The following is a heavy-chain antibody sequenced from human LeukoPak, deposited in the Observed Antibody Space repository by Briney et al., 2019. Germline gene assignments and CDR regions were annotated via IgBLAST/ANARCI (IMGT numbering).Heavy chain of an antibody. Sequence: SETLSLTCTVSGYSISSGYYWGWIRQPPGKGLEWIGSIYYSGSTYYNPSLKSRVTISVDTSKNQFSLKLSSVTAADTAVCYCARHYSSSWYSPYFDYWGQGTLVTVSS. CDR2: IYYSGST. V-gene: IGHV4-38-2*02. J-gene: IGHJ4*02. CDR3: ARHYSSSWYSPYFDY. D-gene: IGHD6-13*01. CDR1: GYSISSGYY.